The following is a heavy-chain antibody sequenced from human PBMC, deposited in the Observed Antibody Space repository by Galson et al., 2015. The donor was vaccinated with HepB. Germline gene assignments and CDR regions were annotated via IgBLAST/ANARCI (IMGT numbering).Heavy chain of an antibody. Sequence: SLRLSCAASGFTFKLYEMNWVRQAPGKGLEWVAHISKSGSDIYYADSVKGRFTTSRDNAKDSLDLQMNSLRAEDTAVHYCVRDGWYGDPYSMDVWGQGTTVAVSS. CDR2: ISKSGSDI. CDR1: GFTFKLYE. CDR3: VRDGWYGDPYSMDV. V-gene: IGHV3-48*03. D-gene: IGHD3-10*01. J-gene: IGHJ6*02.